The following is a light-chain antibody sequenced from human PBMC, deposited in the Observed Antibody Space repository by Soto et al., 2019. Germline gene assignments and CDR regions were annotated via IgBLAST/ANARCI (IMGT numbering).Light chain of an antibody. V-gene: IGKV3-11*01. CDR2: DAS. CDR3: QQRSNWPIT. J-gene: IGKJ5*01. Sequence: EIVMTQSPATLSVSPGERATLSCRASQSISSNLAWYQQKPGQAPRFLIYDASNRATGIPARFSGSGSGTDFTLTISSLEPEDFAVYYCQQRSNWPITFGQGTRLEIK. CDR1: QSISSN.